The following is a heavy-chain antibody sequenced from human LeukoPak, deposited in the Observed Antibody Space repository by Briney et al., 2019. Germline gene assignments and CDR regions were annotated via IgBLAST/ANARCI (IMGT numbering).Heavy chain of an antibody. CDR3: ARDLGIAVAVNWSDP. CDR2: INPSGGST. D-gene: IGHD6-19*01. Sequence: ASVKVSCKASGYTFSNYDISWVRQAPGQGLEWMGIINPSGGSTSYAQKFQGRVTMTRDTSTSTIYMELSSLRSEDTAVYYCARDLGIAVAVNWSDPWGQGTLVTVSS. J-gene: IGHJ5*02. CDR1: GYTFSNYD. V-gene: IGHV1-46*01.